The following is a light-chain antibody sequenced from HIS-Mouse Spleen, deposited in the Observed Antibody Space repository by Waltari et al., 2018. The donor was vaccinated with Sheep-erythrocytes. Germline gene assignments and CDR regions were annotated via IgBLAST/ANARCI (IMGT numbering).Light chain of an antibody. V-gene: IGLV3-25*03. CDR2: KDS. Sequence: SYELTQPPSVSVSPGQTARITCSGDALPKQYAYWYQQKPGQAPVLVIYKDSERPSGIPERFSGSSSGKKVTVNISGGQAGDEADYYRQSADSSGTYVFGTGTKVTVL. CDR3: QSADSSGTYV. J-gene: IGLJ1*01. CDR1: ALPKQY.